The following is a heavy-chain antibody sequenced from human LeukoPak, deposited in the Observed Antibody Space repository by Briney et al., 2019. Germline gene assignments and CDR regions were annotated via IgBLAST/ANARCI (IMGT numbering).Heavy chain of an antibody. J-gene: IGHJ6*02. D-gene: IGHD3-9*01. Sequence: GGSLRLSCAASGFTFSSYWMSWVRQAPGKGLEWVANIKQDGSEKYYVDSVKGRFTISRDNAKNSLYLQMNSLRAEDTAVYYCAKCVLTSYYYYGMDVWGQGTTVTVSS. V-gene: IGHV3-7*03. CDR1: GFTFSSYW. CDR2: IKQDGSEK. CDR3: AKCVLTSYYYYGMDV.